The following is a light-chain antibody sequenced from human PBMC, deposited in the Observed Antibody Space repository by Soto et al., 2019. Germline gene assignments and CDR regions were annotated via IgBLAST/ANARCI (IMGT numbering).Light chain of an antibody. V-gene: IGKV3-11*01. CDR3: QQRSNWPPIT. Sequence: EIVLTQSPATLSLPPGERATLSCRASQSVSSYLVWYQQKPGQAPRLLIYDASNRATGIPARFSGSGSGTNFTLTISSLVPEDFAVYYCQQRSNWPPITFGQVTLLEIK. CDR1: QSVSSY. J-gene: IGKJ5*01. CDR2: DAS.